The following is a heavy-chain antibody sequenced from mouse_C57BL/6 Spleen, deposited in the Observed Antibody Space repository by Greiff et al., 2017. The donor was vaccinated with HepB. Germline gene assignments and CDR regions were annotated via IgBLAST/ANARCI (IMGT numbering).Heavy chain of an antibody. CDR2: ISSGSSTI. CDR1: GFTFSDYG. D-gene: IGHD2-4*01. Sequence: DVHLVESGGGLVKPGGSLKLSCAASGFTFSDYGMHWVRQAPEKGLEWVAYISSGSSTIYYADTVKGRFTISRDNAKNTLFLQMTSLRSEDTAMYYCANDYDYAMDYWGQGTSVTVSS. CDR3: ANDYDYAMDY. J-gene: IGHJ4*01. V-gene: IGHV5-17*01.